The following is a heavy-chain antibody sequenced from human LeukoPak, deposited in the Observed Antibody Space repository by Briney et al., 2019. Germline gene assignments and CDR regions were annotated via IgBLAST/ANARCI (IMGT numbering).Heavy chain of an antibody. J-gene: IGHJ4*02. CDR2: IRYDGAKK. Sequence: GGSLRLSCAASEFSFRSYGMHWVRQPPGKGLEWESFIRYDGAKKSYADSVKGRFTISRDNSKNTLYLQMNSLRAEDTAVYYCAKDPGGEVLPDYWGQGTLVTVSS. CDR3: AKDPGGEVLPDY. D-gene: IGHD1-26*01. V-gene: IGHV3-30*02. CDR1: EFSFRSYG.